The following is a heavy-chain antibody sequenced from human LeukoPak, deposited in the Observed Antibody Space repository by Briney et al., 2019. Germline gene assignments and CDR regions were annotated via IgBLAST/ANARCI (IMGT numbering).Heavy chain of an antibody. V-gene: IGHV3-7*01. D-gene: IGHD2/OR15-2a*01. J-gene: IGHJ4*02. CDR3: ARDLSDY. Sequence: GGSLRLSCAASGVTFSSYWMSWVRQAPGKGLEWVANIKQDGSEKYYVDSVKGRFTISRDNAKNSLYLQMNSLRAEDTAVYYCARDLSDYWGQGTLVTVSS. CDR1: GVTFSSYW. CDR2: IKQDGSEK.